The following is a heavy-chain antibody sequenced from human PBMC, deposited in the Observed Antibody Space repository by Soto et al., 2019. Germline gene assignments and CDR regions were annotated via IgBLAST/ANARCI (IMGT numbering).Heavy chain of an antibody. J-gene: IGHJ4*02. V-gene: IGHV3-30*04. CDR1: GFSFSAYA. CDR2: ISYDESDK. D-gene: IGHD2-15*01. CDR3: ARDPRGSYYLDY. Sequence: QVQLVESGGGVVQPGRSLRLSCAASGFSFSAYAMHWVRQAPGKGLECVAFISYDESDKYYADSVKGRFTISRDNSKNTLYLQMNSLRPEDTAVYYCARDPRGSYYLDYWGQGTLVTVSS.